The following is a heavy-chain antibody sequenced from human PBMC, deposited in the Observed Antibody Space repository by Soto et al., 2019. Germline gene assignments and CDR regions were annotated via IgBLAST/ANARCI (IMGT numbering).Heavy chain of an antibody. J-gene: IGHJ4*02. V-gene: IGHV1-18*04. CDR3: ARPIPFRYHFDH. CDR2: ISGYNDNT. CDR1: GYSFSSYG. D-gene: IGHD1-1*01. Sequence: QVQLVQSGAEVKKPGASVKVSCKASGYSFSSYGIAWVRQAPGQGLEWMGWISGYNDNTKYVDKLQGRVTMTTDTSTSTVYMELRRLRNDDTAVYYCARPIPFRYHFDHWGQGTLVTVSS.